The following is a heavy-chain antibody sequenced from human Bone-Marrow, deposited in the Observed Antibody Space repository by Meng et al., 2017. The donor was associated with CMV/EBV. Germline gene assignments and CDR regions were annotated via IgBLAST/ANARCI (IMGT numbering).Heavy chain of an antibody. J-gene: IGHJ3*02. Sequence: SETLSLTCTVSGGSINSTSYYWGWIRQPPGKGLEWIGSIYYSGTTYYNPSLKSRVTMSVDTSKNQFSLKLSSVTAADTAVYFCARHLSMVLTPYDVFDIWGQGTMVTASS. CDR1: GGSINSTSYY. CDR2: IYYSGTT. CDR3: ARHLSMVLTPYDVFDI. D-gene: IGHD4/OR15-4a*01. V-gene: IGHV4-39*01.